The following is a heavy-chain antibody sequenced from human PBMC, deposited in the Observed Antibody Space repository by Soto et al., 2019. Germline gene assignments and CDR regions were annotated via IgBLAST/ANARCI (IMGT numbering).Heavy chain of an antibody. CDR2: ISPSGSHT. CDR3: ARGVTDPPFDY. V-gene: IGHV3-11*06. J-gene: IGHJ4*02. D-gene: IGHD2-21*02. Sequence: QVQLVESGGGLVRPGGSLRLSCAASGFDFSDYYMTWIRQAPGKGLEWFSYISPSGSHTNYADSMKGRFTISRDNARNSVDLHMNSLGADDTAVYYCARGVTDPPFDYWGQGALVTVSS. CDR1: GFDFSDYY.